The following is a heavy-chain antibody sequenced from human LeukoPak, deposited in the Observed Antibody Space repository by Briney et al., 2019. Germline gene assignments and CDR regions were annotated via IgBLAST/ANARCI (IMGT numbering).Heavy chain of an antibody. J-gene: IGHJ4*02. CDR2: IWYDGSNK. CDR3: ARDMVYYYDSSGLIDY. Sequence: GRSLRLSCAASGFTFSSYGMHWVRQAPGKGLEWVAVIWYDGSNKYYADSVKGRFTISRDNSKNTLYLQMNSLRAEDTAVYYCARDMVYYYDSSGLIDYWGQGTLATVSS. V-gene: IGHV3-33*01. CDR1: GFTFSSYG. D-gene: IGHD3-22*01.